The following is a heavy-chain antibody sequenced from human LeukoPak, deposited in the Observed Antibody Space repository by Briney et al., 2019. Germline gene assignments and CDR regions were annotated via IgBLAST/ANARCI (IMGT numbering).Heavy chain of an antibody. D-gene: IGHD3-3*01. CDR1: GGSISSGGYY. CDR3: VRDKTFEVVNYFDY. CDR2: IYYSGST. J-gene: IGHJ4*02. Sequence: SETLSLTCTVPGGSISSGGYYWSWIRQHPGKGLEWIGYIYYSGSTYYNPSLKSRVTISVDTSKNQFSLKLSSVTAADTAVYYCVRDKTFEVVNYFDYWGQGTLVTVSS. V-gene: IGHV4-31*03.